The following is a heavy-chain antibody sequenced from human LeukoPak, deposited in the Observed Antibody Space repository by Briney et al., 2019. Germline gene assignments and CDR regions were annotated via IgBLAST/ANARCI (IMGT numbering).Heavy chain of an antibody. J-gene: IGHJ4*02. CDR2: ISSSSSYI. D-gene: IGHD2-2*01. CDR3: AKSWCETICYGIYD. Sequence: PGGSLRLSCAASGFTFSSYSMNWVRQAPGKGLEWVSFISSSSSYIYYADSVKGRFTISRDNAKNSLYLQMNSLRADDTAVYYCAKSWCETICYGIYDWGQGTLVTVS. V-gene: IGHV3-21*01. CDR1: GFTFSSYS.